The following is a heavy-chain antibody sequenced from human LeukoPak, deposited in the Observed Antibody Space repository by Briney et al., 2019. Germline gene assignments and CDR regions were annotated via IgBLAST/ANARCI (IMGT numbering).Heavy chain of an antibody. CDR1: GFTFSSYS. V-gene: IGHV3-48*01. CDR3: ARERIVGAEDYFDY. D-gene: IGHD1-26*01. CDR2: ISSSSSTI. Sequence: GRSLRLSCAASGFTFSSYSMNWVRQTPGKGLEWVSYISSSSSTIYYADSVKGRFTISRDNAKNSLYLQMNSLRAEDTAVYYCARERIVGAEDYFDYWGQGTLVTVSS. J-gene: IGHJ4*02.